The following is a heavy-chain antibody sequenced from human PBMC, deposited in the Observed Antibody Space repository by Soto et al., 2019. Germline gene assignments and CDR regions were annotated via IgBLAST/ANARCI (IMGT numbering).Heavy chain of an antibody. CDR1: GGSISSYY. Sequence: SETLSLTCTVSGGSISSYYWSWIRQPPGKGLEWIGYIYYSGSTNYNPSLKSRVTISVDTSKNQFSLKLSSVTAADTAVYYCAGSRFLEWLLVLSPVVAYWGQGTLVTVS. V-gene: IGHV4-59*08. D-gene: IGHD3-3*01. CDR3: AGSRFLEWLLVLSPVVAY. J-gene: IGHJ4*02. CDR2: IYYSGST.